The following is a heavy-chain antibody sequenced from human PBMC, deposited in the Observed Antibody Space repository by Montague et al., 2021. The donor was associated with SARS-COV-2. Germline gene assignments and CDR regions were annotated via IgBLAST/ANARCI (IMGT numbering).Heavy chain of an antibody. D-gene: IGHD3-10*01. CDR2: INHSGSS. V-gene: IGHV4-34*01. J-gene: IGHJ3*02. CDR3: ASRIRGNRGAFDI. CDR1: GGSISDFY. Sequence: SETRSLTCAVYGGSISDFYWSWIRQPPGKGLEWIGEINHSGSSNYNPSLTSRVTISVDTSKNQFSLKLSSVTAADTAVYYCASRIRGNRGAFDIWGQGTLVTVSS.